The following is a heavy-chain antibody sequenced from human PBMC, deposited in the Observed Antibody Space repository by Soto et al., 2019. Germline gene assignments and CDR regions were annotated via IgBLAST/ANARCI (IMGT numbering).Heavy chain of an antibody. V-gene: IGHV3-23*01. D-gene: IGHD3-3*01. J-gene: IGHJ4*02. Sequence: PGGSLRLSCAASGFTFSSYAMSWVRQAPGKGLEWVSAISGSGGSTYYADSVKGRFTISRDNSKNTLYLQMNSLRAEDTAVYYCAKDRPSYITIFGVVSPVDYWGQGTLVTVSS. CDR2: ISGSGGST. CDR3: AKDRPSYITIFGVVSPVDY. CDR1: GFTFSSYA.